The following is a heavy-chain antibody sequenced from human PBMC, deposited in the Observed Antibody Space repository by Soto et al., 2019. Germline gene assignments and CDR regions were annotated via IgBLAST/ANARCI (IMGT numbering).Heavy chain of an antibody. CDR3: AKDGWAVAGYIHFDY. CDR1: GFTFSSYA. CDR2: ISGSGGST. Sequence: GGSLRLSCAASGFTFSSYAMSWVRQAPGKGLEWVSAISGSGGSTYYADSVRGRFTISRDNSKNTLYLQMNSLRAEDTAVYYCAKDGWAVAGYIHFDYWGQGTLVTVSS. J-gene: IGHJ4*02. V-gene: IGHV3-23*01. D-gene: IGHD6-19*01.